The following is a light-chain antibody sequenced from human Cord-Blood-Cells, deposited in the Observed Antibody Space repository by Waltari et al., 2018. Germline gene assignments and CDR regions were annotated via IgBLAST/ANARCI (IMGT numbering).Light chain of an antibody. CDR1: QSVSSSY. Sequence: DTVLTQSPGPLSLSPGAGATPSCRASQSVSSSYLAWYQQKPGQAPRLLIYGASSRATGIPDRFSGSGSGTDFTLTISRLEPEDFAVYYCQQYGSSPWTFGQGTKVEIK. CDR3: QQYGSSPWT. CDR2: GAS. J-gene: IGKJ1*01. V-gene: IGKV3-20*01.